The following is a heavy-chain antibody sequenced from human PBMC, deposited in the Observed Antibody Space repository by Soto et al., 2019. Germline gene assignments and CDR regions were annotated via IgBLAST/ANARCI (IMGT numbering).Heavy chain of an antibody. CDR3: ARAAVAGTGWFDP. V-gene: IGHV4-38-2*01. CDR1: XXXXSXXXX. J-gene: IGHJ5*02. D-gene: IGHD6-19*01. Sequence: PSETLSLXYDVSXXXXSXXXXWGWIRQPPGKGLEGIGGVYHSGRSQYDPSLKTRVTISVDTSENQFSLKLTSVTAADTAVYYCARAAVAGTGWFDPWGQGTLVTVSS. CDR2: VYHSGRS.